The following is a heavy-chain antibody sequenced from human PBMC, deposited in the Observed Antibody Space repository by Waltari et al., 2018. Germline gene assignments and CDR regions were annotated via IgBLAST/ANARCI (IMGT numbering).Heavy chain of an antibody. CDR3: ASLGRYTWNYYAFYV. CDR1: GDSFSSNY. J-gene: IGHJ3*01. CDR2: IYYRGST. D-gene: IGHD1-7*01. V-gene: IGHV4-59*07. Sequence: QVQLQESAPGLVQPSDTLSLNFTVSGDSFSSNYWSWIRQPPGKGLELIGYIYYRGSTNYNPSLNSRGTLSINTSKNQFSLKLTSVTAADTAVYYCASLGRYTWNYYAFYVWGLGTKVTVSS.